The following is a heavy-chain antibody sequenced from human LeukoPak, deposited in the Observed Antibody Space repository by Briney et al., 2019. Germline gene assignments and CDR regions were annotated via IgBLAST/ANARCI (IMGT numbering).Heavy chain of an antibody. V-gene: IGHV3-23*01. J-gene: IGHJ4*02. CDR2: ISGSGGST. Sequence: GGSLRLSCAASGFTFSIYAMSWVRQAPGKGLEWVSAISGSGGSTYYADSVKGRFTISRDNSKNTLYLQMNSLRAEDTAVYYCAKDLDYYDSSGLFDYWGQGTLVTVSS. CDR1: GFTFSIYA. D-gene: IGHD3-22*01. CDR3: AKDLDYYDSSGLFDY.